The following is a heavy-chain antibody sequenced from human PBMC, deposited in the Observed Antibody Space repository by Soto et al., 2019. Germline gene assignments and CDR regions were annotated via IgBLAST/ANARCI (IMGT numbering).Heavy chain of an antibody. CDR1: GFTFSSYA. CDR2: ISGSGGST. Sequence: GGSLRLSCAASGFTFSSYAMTWVRQAPGKGLEWVSGISGSGGSTNYADSVKGRFTISRDNSKNTLYLQMNSLRAEDTAVYYCSKDLWSGYGYGMDAWGRGTTVTGSS. CDR3: SKDLWSGYGYGMDA. J-gene: IGHJ6*02. V-gene: IGHV3-23*01. D-gene: IGHD3-3*01.